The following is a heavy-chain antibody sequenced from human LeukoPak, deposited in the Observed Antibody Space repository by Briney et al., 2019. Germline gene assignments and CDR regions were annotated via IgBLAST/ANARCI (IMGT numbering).Heavy chain of an antibody. CDR3: ARSHSSGWYDPTYYGMDV. D-gene: IGHD6-19*01. J-gene: IGHJ6*02. CDR1: GFTFSSYS. CDR2: ISSSSSYI. V-gene: IGHV3-21*01. Sequence: GGSLRLSCAASGFTFSSYSMNWVRQAPGKGLEWVSSISSSSSYIYYADSVKGRFTISRDNAKNSLYLQMNSLRAEDTAVYYCARSHSSGWYDPTYYGMDVWGQGTTVTVS.